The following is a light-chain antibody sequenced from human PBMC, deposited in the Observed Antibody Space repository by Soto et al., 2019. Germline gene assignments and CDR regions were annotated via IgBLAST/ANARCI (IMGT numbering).Light chain of an antibody. CDR2: AAS. Sequence: DIQLTQSPSSLSASLGDSVSISCRASQNIDNNLHWYRQKSGKAPEVLIYAASTLRDGVSLRFSGTGYGTEYSLTISSLQSEDFGVYFCQQYDQWWTFGQGTKVDIK. CDR1: QNIDNN. CDR3: QQYDQWWT. V-gene: IGKV1-33*01. J-gene: IGKJ1*01.